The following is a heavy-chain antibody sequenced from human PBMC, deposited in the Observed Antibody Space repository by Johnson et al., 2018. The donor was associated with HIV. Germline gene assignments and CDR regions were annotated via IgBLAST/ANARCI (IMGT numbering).Heavy chain of an antibody. CDR2: ISGSGGST. Sequence: VQLVESGGGMVQPGGSLRFSCAASGFTFSSYAMSWVRQAPGKGLEWVSAISGSGGSTYYADSVKGRFTISRDNSKNTLYLQMNSLRAEDTAVYYCAKDSQGLRAFDIWGQGTMVTVSS. V-gene: IGHV3-23*04. J-gene: IGHJ3*02. D-gene: IGHD6-25*01. CDR3: AKDSQGLRAFDI. CDR1: GFTFSSYA.